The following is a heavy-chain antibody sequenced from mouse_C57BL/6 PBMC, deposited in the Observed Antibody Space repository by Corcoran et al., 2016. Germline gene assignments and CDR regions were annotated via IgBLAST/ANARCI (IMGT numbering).Heavy chain of an antibody. V-gene: IGHV9-3*01. CDR3: AKITTVVADFDY. CDR1: GYTFTTYG. Sequence: QIQLVQSGPELKKPGETVKISCKASGYTFTTYGMSWVKQAPGKGLKWMGWINTYSGVPTYADDFKGRFAFSLETSASTAYLQINNLKNEDTATYFCAKITTVVADFDYWGQGTTLTVSS. CDR2: INTYSGVP. J-gene: IGHJ2*01. D-gene: IGHD1-1*01.